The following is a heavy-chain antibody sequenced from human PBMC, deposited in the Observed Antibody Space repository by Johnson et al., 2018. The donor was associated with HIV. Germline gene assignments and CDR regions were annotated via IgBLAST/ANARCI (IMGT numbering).Heavy chain of an antibody. D-gene: IGHD2-21*01. V-gene: IGHV3-20*04. J-gene: IGHJ3*02. Sequence: EVQLVESGGGVVRPGGSLRLSCAASGFTFDDYGISWVRQAPGKGLEWVSGINWNGGSTGYSDSVKGRFTISRDNAKNSLYLQMNSLKTEDTAVYYCARGGLGGIGDPDAFDIWGQGTMVTVSS. CDR1: GFTFDDYG. CDR3: ARGGLGGIGDPDAFDI. CDR2: INWNGGST.